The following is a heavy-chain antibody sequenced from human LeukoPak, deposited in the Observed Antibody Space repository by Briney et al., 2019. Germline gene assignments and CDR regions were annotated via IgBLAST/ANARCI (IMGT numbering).Heavy chain of an antibody. Sequence: SETLSLTCTVSGGSMTSNNYYWGWIRQPPGKGLEWIGNIHYSGSTYYSPSLKNRVTISVDTSKNQFSLRLKSVTAADTAVYYCARGRPYSGGYHLDYWGQGTLVTVSP. J-gene: IGHJ4*02. D-gene: IGHD1-26*01. CDR2: IHYSGST. CDR3: ARGRPYSGGYHLDY. CDR1: GGSMTSNNYY. V-gene: IGHV4-39*01.